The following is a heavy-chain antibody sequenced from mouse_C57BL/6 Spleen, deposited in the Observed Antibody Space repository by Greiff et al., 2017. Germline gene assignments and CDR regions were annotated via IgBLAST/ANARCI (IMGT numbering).Heavy chain of an antibody. V-gene: IGHV2-2*01. D-gene: IGHD2-4*01. CDR3: ASYDYESWFAY. CDR1: GFSLTSYG. J-gene: IGHJ3*01. Sequence: QVQLQQSGPGLVQPSQSLSITCTVSGFSLTSYGVHWVRQSPGKGLEWLGVIWSGGSTDYNAAFISRLSISKDNSKSQVFFKMNSLQADDTAIYYWASYDYESWFAYWGQGTLVTVSA. CDR2: IWSGGST.